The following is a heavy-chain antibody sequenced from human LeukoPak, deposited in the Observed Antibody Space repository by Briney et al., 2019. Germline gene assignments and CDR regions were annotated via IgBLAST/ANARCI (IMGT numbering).Heavy chain of an antibody. J-gene: IGHJ4*02. D-gene: IGHD3-10*01. CDR1: GGSISSSSYY. CDR3: ARIGSGSYYSAG. V-gene: IGHV4-39*01. Sequence: PSETLSLTCTVSGGSISSSSYYWGWIRQPPGKGLELIGSIYYSGSTYYNPSLKSRVTISVDTSKNQFSLKLSSVTAADTAVYYCARIGSGSYYSAGWGQGTLVTVSS. CDR2: IYYSGST.